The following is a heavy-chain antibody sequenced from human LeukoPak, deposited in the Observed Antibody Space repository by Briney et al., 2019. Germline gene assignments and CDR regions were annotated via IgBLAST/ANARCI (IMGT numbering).Heavy chain of an antibody. Sequence: GASVKVSCKASGYTFTAYYMHWVRQAPGQGLEWMGWINPNSGGTNYVQKFQGRVTMTRDTSISTVYMELSRLTSDDTAVYYYARGPTLGNDFWGQGTLVTVSS. V-gene: IGHV1-2*02. D-gene: IGHD2-15*01. CDR1: GYTFTAYY. CDR3: ARGPTLGNDF. CDR2: INPNSGGT. J-gene: IGHJ4*02.